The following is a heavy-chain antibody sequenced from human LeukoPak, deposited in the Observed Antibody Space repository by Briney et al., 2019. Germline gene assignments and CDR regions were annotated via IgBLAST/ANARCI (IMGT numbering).Heavy chain of an antibody. Sequence: GASXKVSCKASGYTFTGYYMHWVRQAPGQGVEWMGWINPNSGGTNYAKKVQGRVTMTRDTSISTDYMELSRLRSDDTAVYYCARAVTMVRGVIKVKRFDPWGQGTLVTVSS. D-gene: IGHD3-10*01. CDR3: ARAVTMVRGVIKVKRFDP. V-gene: IGHV1-2*02. J-gene: IGHJ5*02. CDR2: INPNSGGT. CDR1: GYTFTGYY.